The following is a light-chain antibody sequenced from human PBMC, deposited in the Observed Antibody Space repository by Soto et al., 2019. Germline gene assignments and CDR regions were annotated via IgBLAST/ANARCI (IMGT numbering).Light chain of an antibody. CDR3: QTWGTGIRV. Sequence: QPVLTQSPSASASLGASVKLTCTLSSGHSSYAIAWHQQQPEKGPRYLMNLNSDGSHSKGDGIPDRFSGSSSGTERYLTISSLQSEDEAEYYCQTWGTGIRVFGGGTKLTVL. J-gene: IGLJ3*02. CDR1: SGHSSYA. V-gene: IGLV4-69*01. CDR2: LNSDGSH.